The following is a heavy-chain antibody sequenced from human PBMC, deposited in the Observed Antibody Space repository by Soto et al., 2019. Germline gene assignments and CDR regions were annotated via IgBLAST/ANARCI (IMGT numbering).Heavy chain of an antibody. J-gene: IGHJ5*02. CDR1: GYTFSSYD. V-gene: IGHV1-18*04. CDR3: ATSYDSGFDP. CDR2: ISPKNGNT. D-gene: IGHD5-12*01. Sequence: ASVKVSCKASGYTFSSYDISWVRQAPGQGPEWMGWISPKNGNTNYAQKFQGRVTMTTDTSTSTAYMELRRLRSDDTAVYYCATSYDSGFDPWGQGTLVTVPS.